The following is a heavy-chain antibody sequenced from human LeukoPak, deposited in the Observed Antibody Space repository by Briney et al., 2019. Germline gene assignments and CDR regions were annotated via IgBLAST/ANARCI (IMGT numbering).Heavy chain of an antibody. D-gene: IGHD3-9*01. CDR1: GFTFSSYG. J-gene: IGHJ6*02. CDR2: IWYDGSNK. CDR3: ATERPNYDILTGYYRSYYYGMDV. Sequence: PGGSLRLSCAASGFTFSSYGMHWVRQAPGKGLEWVAVIWYDGSNKYYADSVKGRFTISRDNSKNTLYLQMNSLRAEDMAVYYCATERPNYDILTGYYRSYYYGMDVWGQGTTVTVSS. V-gene: IGHV3-33*01.